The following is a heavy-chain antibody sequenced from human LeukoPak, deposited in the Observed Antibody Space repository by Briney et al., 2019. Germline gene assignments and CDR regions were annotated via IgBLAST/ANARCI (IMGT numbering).Heavy chain of an antibody. Sequence: SQTLSLTCAVSGGSISSGGYSWSWIRQPPGKGLDWIRYMYHSGGTYYNPSLKSPVTISVDRSKNQFSLELRSVTAADTAVYYCARAAPYGSGRNWFDPWGQGTLVTVSS. CDR1: GGSISSGGYS. CDR2: MYHSGGT. D-gene: IGHD3-10*01. V-gene: IGHV4-30-2*01. CDR3: ARAAPYGSGRNWFDP. J-gene: IGHJ5*02.